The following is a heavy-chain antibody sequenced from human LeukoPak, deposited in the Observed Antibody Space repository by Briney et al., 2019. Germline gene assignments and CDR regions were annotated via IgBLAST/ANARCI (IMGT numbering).Heavy chain of an antibody. Sequence: KPSETLSLTCAVYGGSFSGYYWSWIRQPPGKGLEWIVSTYYSGSTYYNPSLQSRVIISVDTSKNQFSLKLSSVTAADTAVYYCARGYSYGWENYFDYWGQGTLVTVSS. CDR1: GGSFSGYY. J-gene: IGHJ4*02. D-gene: IGHD5-18*01. CDR2: TYYSGST. V-gene: IGHV4-34*01. CDR3: ARGYSYGWENYFDY.